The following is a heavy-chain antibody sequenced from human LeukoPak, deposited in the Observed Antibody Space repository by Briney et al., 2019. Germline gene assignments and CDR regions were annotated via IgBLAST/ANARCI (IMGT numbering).Heavy chain of an antibody. CDR1: GFTFSDYY. J-gene: IGHJ4*02. CDR2: IRSTTYGGTT. Sequence: GGSLRLSCAASGFTFSDYYMSWIRQAPGKGLEWVGFIRSTTYGGTTEYAASVKGRFTISRDDSKSIAYLQMNSLKTEDTAVYYCTKDQTPFYWGQGTLVTVSS. CDR3: TKDQTPFY. V-gene: IGHV3-49*03.